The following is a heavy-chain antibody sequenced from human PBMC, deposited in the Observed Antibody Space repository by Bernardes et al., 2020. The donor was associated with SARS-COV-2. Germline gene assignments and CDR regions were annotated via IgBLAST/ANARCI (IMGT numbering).Heavy chain of an antibody. CDR2: INSDGSST. Sequence: GGSLRLSCAASGFTFSSYWMHWVRQAPGKGLVWVSRINSDGSSTSYADSVKGRFTISRDNAKNTLYLQMNSLRAEDTAVYYCARLGYSSGWYSNYYYYYGMDVWGQGTTVTVSS. J-gene: IGHJ6*02. CDR3: ARLGYSSGWYSNYYYYYGMDV. CDR1: GFTFSSYW. D-gene: IGHD6-19*01. V-gene: IGHV3-74*01.